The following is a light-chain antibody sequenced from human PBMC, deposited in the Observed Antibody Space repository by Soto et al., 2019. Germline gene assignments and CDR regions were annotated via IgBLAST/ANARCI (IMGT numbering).Light chain of an antibody. CDR3: QHYNNWPPIT. V-gene: IGKV3-15*01. CDR2: GAS. CDR1: QSVSKS. J-gene: IGKJ5*01. Sequence: EIVMTQSPATLSVSPGERATLSCRASQSVSKSLAWYQQKPGQAPRLLIFGASTRATGIPARFSGSGSETEFTLTISSLQFEDFAVYYCQHYNNWPPITFGQGTRLEIK.